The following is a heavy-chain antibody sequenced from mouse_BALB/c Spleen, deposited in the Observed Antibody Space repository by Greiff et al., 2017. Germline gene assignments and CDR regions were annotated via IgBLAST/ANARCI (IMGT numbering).Heavy chain of an antibody. J-gene: IGHJ3*01. V-gene: IGHV1-69*01. CDR3: ASNYDGYYEFAY. CDR2: IDTSDSYT. Sequence: VQLQQPGAELVMPGASVKMSCKASGYTFTDYWMHWVKQRPGQGLEWIGAIDTSDSYTSYNQKFKGKATLTVDESSSTAYMQLSSLTSEDSAVYYCASNYDGYYEFAYWGQGTLVTVSA. CDR1: GYTFTDYW. D-gene: IGHD2-3*01.